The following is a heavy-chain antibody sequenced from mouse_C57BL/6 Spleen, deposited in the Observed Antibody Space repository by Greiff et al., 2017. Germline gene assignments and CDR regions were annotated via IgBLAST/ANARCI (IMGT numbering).Heavy chain of an antibody. J-gene: IGHJ2*01. CDR3: ARYGKEDY. D-gene: IGHD2-1*01. CDR1: GYAFSSSW. CDR2: IYPGDGDT. V-gene: IGHV1-82*01. Sequence: QVQLKQSGPELVKPGASVKISCKASGYAFSSSWMNWVKQRPGTGLEWIGRIYPGDGDTNYNGKFKGKATLTADKSSSTAYMQLSSLTSEDSAVYFCARYGKEDYWGQGTTLTVSS.